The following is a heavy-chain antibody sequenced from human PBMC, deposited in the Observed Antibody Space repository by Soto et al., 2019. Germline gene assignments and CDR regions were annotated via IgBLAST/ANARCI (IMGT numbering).Heavy chain of an antibody. CDR2: LGGNGFTT. Sequence: EVQLLESGGGLVQPGGSLRLSCVVSGFTFGSYAMSWVRQAPEKGPEWVAILGGNGFTTYYADSVKGRLTISGDKSNSTLILQMNSLRADDTGVYYCTKALRPSLIFFYYMDVWGRGTCVTVSS. CDR1: GFTFGSYA. D-gene: IGHD2-2*01. V-gene: IGHV3-23*01. CDR3: TKALRPSLIFFYYMDV. J-gene: IGHJ6*03.